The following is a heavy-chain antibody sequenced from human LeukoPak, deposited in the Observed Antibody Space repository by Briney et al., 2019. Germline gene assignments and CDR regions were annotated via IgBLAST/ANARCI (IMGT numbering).Heavy chain of an antibody. Sequence: ASVKVSCNASGYTFTGYYIHWVRQAPGQGLEWMGWINPNSGDTNYAQKFQGRVTMTRDTSISTAYMDLSSLRSDDTGVYYCARNDYGSGMGYWGQGTLVTVSS. CDR3: ARNDYGSGMGY. J-gene: IGHJ4*02. D-gene: IGHD3-10*01. CDR2: INPNSGDT. CDR1: GYTFTGYY. V-gene: IGHV1-2*02.